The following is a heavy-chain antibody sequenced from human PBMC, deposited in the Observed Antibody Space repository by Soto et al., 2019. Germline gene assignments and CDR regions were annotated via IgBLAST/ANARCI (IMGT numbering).Heavy chain of an antibody. D-gene: IGHD3-16*01. Sequence: EVQLLESGGGLVQPGGSLRLSCAASGFTFSISWMHWVRQAPGKGLVWVSRIESDGRGTSYADSVKGRFTISRDNANNTLYRQMNNLRAEDTAVYYCARDNMKGSFDPWGQGTLVTVSS. CDR2: IESDGRGT. CDR3: ARDNMKGSFDP. J-gene: IGHJ5*02. CDR1: GFTFSISW. V-gene: IGHV3-74*01.